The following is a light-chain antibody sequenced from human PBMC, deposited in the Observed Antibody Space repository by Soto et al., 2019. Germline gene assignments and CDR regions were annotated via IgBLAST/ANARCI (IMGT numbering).Light chain of an antibody. J-gene: IGLJ2*01. CDR3: LLSYSGDRPV. V-gene: IGLV7-46*01. CDR2: DTN. Sequence: QAVVTQEPSLPVSPGGTVTLTCGSSTGAVTSGHYPYWFQQKPGQAPRTLIYDTNNKHSWTPARFSGSLLGGKAALTLSGAQPEDEADYYCLLSYSGDRPVFGGGTKLTVL. CDR1: TGAVTSGHY.